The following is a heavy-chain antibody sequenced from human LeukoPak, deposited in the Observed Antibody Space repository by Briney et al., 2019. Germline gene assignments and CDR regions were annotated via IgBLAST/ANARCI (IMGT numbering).Heavy chain of an antibody. Sequence: QPGGSLRLSCVASGFSFSNYGMNWVRQAPGKGLEWLSYISYDSGTIYYADSVKGRFTNSRDNAKNSLYLQTDSLSTEDTAVYYCATSGYCTRGSCSPQYYYYSMDVWGQGTTVTVSS. J-gene: IGHJ6*02. CDR3: ATSGYCTRGSCSPQYYYYSMDV. D-gene: IGHD2-8*02. CDR2: ISYDSGTI. V-gene: IGHV3-48*04. CDR1: GFSFSNYG.